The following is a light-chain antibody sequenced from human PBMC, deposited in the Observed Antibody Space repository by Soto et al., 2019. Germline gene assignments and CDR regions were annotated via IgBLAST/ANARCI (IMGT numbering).Light chain of an antibody. CDR3: GTWDDSLCSGTV. CDR1: GSNIGTYY. J-gene: IGLJ1*01. CDR2: DNY. V-gene: IGLV1-51*01. Sequence: QSVLTPPHPVSADPGQKASISCSGRGSNIGTYYVSWYQQLPGSAPTLLIYDNYKRPSGIPDRFSGSTSGTSATLGITGLQTGDEADYYCGTWDDSLCSGTVFCSGT.